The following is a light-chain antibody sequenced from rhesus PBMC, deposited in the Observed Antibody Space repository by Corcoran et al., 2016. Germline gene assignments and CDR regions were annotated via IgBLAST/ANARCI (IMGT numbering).Light chain of an antibody. Sequence: EIVLTQSPTSMAVSQGERVTISCTASSSVSTSYLHWYQQKPGFPPRLLVYRTSSLASGVPARFSGSGSGTSYTRKISSMEAEDAANYYCQQGNSIPYSFGQGTKVEIK. J-gene: IGKJ2*01. CDR3: QQGNSIPYS. V-gene: IGKV3-42*01. CDR1: SSVSTS. CDR2: RTS.